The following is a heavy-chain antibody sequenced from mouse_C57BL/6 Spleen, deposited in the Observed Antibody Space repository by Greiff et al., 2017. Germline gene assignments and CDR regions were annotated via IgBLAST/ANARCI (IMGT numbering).Heavy chain of an antibody. CDR3: ASYGYDVYYAMDY. V-gene: IGHV2-2*01. D-gene: IGHD2-2*01. CDR2: IWSGGST. J-gene: IGHJ4*01. Sequence: QVQLKESGPGLVQPSQSLSITCTVSGFSLTSYGVHWVRQSPGKGLEWLGVIWSGGSTDYNAAFISRLSISKDNSKSQVFFKMISLQADDTARYYCASYGYDVYYAMDYWCQGTSVTVSS. CDR1: GFSLTSYG.